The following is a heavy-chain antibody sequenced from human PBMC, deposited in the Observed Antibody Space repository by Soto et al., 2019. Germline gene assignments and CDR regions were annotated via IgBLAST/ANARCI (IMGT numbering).Heavy chain of an antibody. CDR2: IYYSGST. D-gene: IGHD3-9*01. Sequence: SETLSLTCTVSGGSISSSSYYWGWIRQPPGKGLEWIGSIYYSGSTYYNPSLKSRVTISVDTSKNQFSLKLSSVTAADTAVYYCARRPEYYDILTGYYHNWFDPWGQGTLVTVSS. CDR1: GGSISSSSYY. CDR3: ARRPEYYDILTGYYHNWFDP. J-gene: IGHJ5*02. V-gene: IGHV4-39*01.